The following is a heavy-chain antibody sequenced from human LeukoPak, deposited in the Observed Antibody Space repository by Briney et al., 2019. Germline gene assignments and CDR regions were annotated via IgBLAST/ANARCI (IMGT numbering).Heavy chain of an antibody. CDR3: ARDRPTHTDS. Sequence: SETLSLTCTVSGGSITSGVSYWSWIRQHPGTGLEWIGYIYHSGSTYYNPSLKGRVTMSVDTSKNQFSLNLTSVTAADTAVYYCARDRPTHTDSWGQGTLVIVSS. V-gene: IGHV4-31*03. CDR1: GGSITSGVSY. CDR2: IYHSGST. J-gene: IGHJ4*02.